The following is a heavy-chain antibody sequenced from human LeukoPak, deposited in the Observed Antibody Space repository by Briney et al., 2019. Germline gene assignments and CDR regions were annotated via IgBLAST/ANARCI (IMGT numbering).Heavy chain of an antibody. J-gene: IGHJ4*02. D-gene: IGHD6-19*01. Sequence: PGGSLRLSCAASGFSVNSYYMSWVRQAPGKGLEWVSAISGSGGSTYYADSVKGRFTISRDNSKNTLYLQMNSLRAEDTAVYYCAKSPRSIAVAGSDYWGQGTLVTVSS. V-gene: IGHV3-23*01. CDR3: AKSPRSIAVAGSDY. CDR1: GFSVNSYY. CDR2: ISGSGGST.